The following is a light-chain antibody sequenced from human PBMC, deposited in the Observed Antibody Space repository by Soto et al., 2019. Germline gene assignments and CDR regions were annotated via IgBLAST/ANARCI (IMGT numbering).Light chain of an antibody. J-gene: IGLJ2*01. Sequence: VLTQPPSVSVAPGKTARITCGGNNIGSKSVHWYQQKPGQAPVLVIYYDTDRPSGIPERFSGSNSGNTATLTISRVEAGDEADYYCQVWDSSSDHVVFGGGTKLTVL. V-gene: IGLV3-21*04. CDR3: QVWDSSSDHVV. CDR2: YDT. CDR1: NIGSKS.